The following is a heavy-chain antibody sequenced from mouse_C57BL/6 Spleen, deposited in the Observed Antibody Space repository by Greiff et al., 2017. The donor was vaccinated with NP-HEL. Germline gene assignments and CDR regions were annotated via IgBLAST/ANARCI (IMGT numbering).Heavy chain of an antibody. CDR1: GYTFTSYW. CDR2: IYPSDSET. J-gene: IGHJ1*03. D-gene: IGHD4-1*01. CDR3: ARRGTGAWYFDV. V-gene: IGHV1-61*01. Sequence: QVQLQQPGAELVRPGSSVKLSCKASGYTFTSYWMDWVKQRPGQGLEWIGNIYPSDSETHYNQKFKDKATLTVDKSSSTAYMQLSSLTSEDSAVYYCARRGTGAWYFDVWGTGTTVTVSS.